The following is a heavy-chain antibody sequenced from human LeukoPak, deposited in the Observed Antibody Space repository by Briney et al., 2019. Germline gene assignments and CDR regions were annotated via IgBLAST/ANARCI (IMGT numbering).Heavy chain of an antibody. CDR2: INPNTGDT. V-gene: IGHV1-2*02. CDR1: GYTFTAYY. CDR3: GRGNKSFDP. Sequence: GASVKVSCKASGYTFTAYYVHWVRQAPGQGLEWIGWINPNTGDTNYAPKFQGRVTMIKDTPTNSAYMELNKLTSGDTAVYYCGRGNKSFDPWGQGTLVTVSS. J-gene: IGHJ5*02.